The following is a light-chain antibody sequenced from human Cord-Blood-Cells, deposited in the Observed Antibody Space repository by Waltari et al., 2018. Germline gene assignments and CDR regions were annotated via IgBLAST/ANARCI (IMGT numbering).Light chain of an antibody. CDR1: TSDVGGYND. V-gene: IGLV2-8*01. CDR3: SSYAGSNNLV. J-gene: IGLJ2*01. Sequence: QSALTQPPSASGPPGQSVTISCTGTTSDVGGYNDVSWYQQHPGKAPKLMFYEVSKRPSGVPDRFSGSKSVNTASLTVSGLQAEDEAYYYCSSYAGSNNLVFGGGTKLTVL. CDR2: EVS.